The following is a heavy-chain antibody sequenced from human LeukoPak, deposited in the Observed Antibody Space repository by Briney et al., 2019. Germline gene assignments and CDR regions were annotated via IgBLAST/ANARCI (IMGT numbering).Heavy chain of an antibody. CDR2: ISAYNSNT. Sequence: ASVKVSCKASGYTFTSYGISWVRQAPGQALEWMGWISAYNSNTNYAQKLQGRVTMTTDTSTSTVYMELRSLRSDDMAVYYCARDLGYCSTTSCLRNWFDPWGQGTLVTVSS. D-gene: IGHD2-2*01. J-gene: IGHJ5*02. CDR1: GYTFTSYG. CDR3: ARDLGYCSTTSCLRNWFDP. V-gene: IGHV1-18*03.